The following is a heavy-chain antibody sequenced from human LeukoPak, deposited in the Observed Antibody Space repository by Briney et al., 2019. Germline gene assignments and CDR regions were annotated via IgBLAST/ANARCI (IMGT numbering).Heavy chain of an antibody. D-gene: IGHD2-21*01. CDR2: FDPEDGET. V-gene: IGHV1-24*01. J-gene: IGHJ4*02. CDR3: ATDGGDGRGIHDY. CDR1: GYTLTELS. Sequence: GASVRVSCKVSGYTLTELSMHWVRQAPGKGLEWMGGFDPEDGETIYAQKFQGRVTMTEDTSTDTAYMELSSLRSEDTAVYYCATDGGDGRGIHDYWGQGTLVTVSS.